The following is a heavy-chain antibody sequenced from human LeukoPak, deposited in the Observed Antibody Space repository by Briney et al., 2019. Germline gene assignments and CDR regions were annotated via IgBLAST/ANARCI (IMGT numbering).Heavy chain of an antibody. CDR1: GGSISSSSYY. Sequence: SETLSLTCTVSGGSISSSSYYWGWIRQPPGKGLERIGSTYYSGSTSYNPSLKSRVTISVETSKNQFSLKLSSVTAADTAFYYCARNHTHEGYGYYFDYWGQGTLVTVSS. D-gene: IGHD4-17*01. V-gene: IGHV4-39*01. CDR2: TYYSGST. CDR3: ARNHTHEGYGYYFDY. J-gene: IGHJ4*02.